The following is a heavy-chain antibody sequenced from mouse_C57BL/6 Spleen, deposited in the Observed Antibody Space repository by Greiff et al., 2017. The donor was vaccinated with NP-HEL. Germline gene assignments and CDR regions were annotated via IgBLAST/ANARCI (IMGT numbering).Heavy chain of an antibody. CDR3: AREGDV. Sequence: QVQLQQSGPELVKPGASVKISCKASGYAFSSSWMNWVKQRPGKGLEWIGRIYPGDGDTNYIGKFKGKATLTADKSSSTAYMQLSSLTSEDSAVYFCAREGDVWGTGTTVTVSS. CDR2: IYPGDGDT. V-gene: IGHV1-82*01. CDR1: GYAFSSSW. J-gene: IGHJ1*03.